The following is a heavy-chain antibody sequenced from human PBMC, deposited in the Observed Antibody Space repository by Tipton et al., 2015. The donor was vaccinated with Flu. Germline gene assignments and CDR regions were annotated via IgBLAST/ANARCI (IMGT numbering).Heavy chain of an antibody. CDR2: ISRNNGPI. Sequence: SLRLSCAASGFTFDDYTMHWVRQAPGKGLEWVSGISRNNGPIGYADSVKGRFTISRDNAANSLYLQMNSLRVEDTAVYYCAKDLGNERLGSGWLSSYDYGMDVWGQGTTVTIS. J-gene: IGHJ6*02. D-gene: IGHD6-19*01. CDR1: GFTFDDYT. V-gene: IGHV3-9*01. CDR3: AKDLGNERLGSGWLSSYDYGMDV.